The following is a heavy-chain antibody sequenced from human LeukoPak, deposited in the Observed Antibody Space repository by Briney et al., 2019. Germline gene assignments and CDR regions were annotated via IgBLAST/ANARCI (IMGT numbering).Heavy chain of an antibody. CDR1: GFTVSSNY. D-gene: IGHD3/OR15-3a*01. J-gene: IGHJ6*02. CDR3: ARDVVGPNRWVYGMDV. CDR2: IYSGGST. Sequence: PGGSLRLSCAASGFTVSSNYMTWVRQAPGKGLEWASVIYSGGSTYYADSVKGRFTISRDNSKNTVYLQINSLRAEDTAVYYCARDVVGPNRWVYGMDVWGQGTTVTVSS. V-gene: IGHV3-53*01.